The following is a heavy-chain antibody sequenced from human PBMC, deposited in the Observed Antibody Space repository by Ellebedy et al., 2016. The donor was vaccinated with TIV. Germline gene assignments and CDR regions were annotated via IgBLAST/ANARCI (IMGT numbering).Heavy chain of an antibody. CDR1: GYTFTSYY. V-gene: IGHV1-46*01. J-gene: IGHJ5*02. Sequence: ASVKVSXKASGYTFTSYYMHWVRQAPGQGLEWMGIINPSGGSTSYAQKFQGRVTMTRDTSTSTVYMELSSLRSEDTAVYYCARDHGYYYDSSGYYYGPNNWFDPWGQGTLVTVSS. D-gene: IGHD3-22*01. CDR2: INPSGGST. CDR3: ARDHGYYYDSSGYYYGPNNWFDP.